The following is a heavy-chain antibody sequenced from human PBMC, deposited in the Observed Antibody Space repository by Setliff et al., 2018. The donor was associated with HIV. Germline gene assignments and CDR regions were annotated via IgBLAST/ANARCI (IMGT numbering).Heavy chain of an antibody. V-gene: IGHV4-39*07. CDR1: GGSISSDGFY. CDR2: IYYSGGT. CDR3: ARVSRGGSSPGWFDP. Sequence: SETLSLTCSVSGGSISSDGFYWNWIRQPPGKGLEWIGSIYYSGGTYYNPSLKSRVTISVDTSKNQFSLKLSSVTAADMAVYYCARVSRGGSSPGWFDPWGQGTLVTVSS. J-gene: IGHJ5*02. D-gene: IGHD6-6*01.